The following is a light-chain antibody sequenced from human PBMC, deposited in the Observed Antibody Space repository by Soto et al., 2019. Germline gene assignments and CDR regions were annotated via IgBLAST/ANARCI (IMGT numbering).Light chain of an antibody. CDR1: QSISNY. CDR2: AAS. V-gene: IGKV1-39*01. CDR3: QQSDSTPPWT. Sequence: DIPMTQSPSSLSASVGDIVTITCRASQSISNYLNWYQQKPGKAPKLLIYAASSLQSGVPSRFSGSGSGTDFSRTISSLQPEDFATYYCQQSDSTPPWTFGQGTKVEIK. J-gene: IGKJ1*01.